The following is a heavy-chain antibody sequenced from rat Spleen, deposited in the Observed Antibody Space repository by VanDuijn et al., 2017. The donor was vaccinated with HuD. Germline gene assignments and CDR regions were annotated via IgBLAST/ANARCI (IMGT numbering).Heavy chain of an antibody. J-gene: IGHJ4*01. CDR1: GYSITSNY. CDR3: ARTGEYRYNDGVMDA. V-gene: IGHV3-1*01. D-gene: IGHD1-5*01. Sequence: EVQLQESGPGLVKPSQSLSLTCSVTGYSITSNYWGWIRKFPGNKMEWIGHISYSGSTSYNPSLKSRISITRDTSKNQFFLQLNSVTTEDTATYYCARTGEYRYNDGVMDAWGQGASVTVSS. CDR2: ISYSGST.